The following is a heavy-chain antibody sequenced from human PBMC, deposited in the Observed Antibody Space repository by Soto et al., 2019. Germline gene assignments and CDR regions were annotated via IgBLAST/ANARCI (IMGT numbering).Heavy chain of an antibody. CDR3: ANVSFDYFCADDYRMVF. D-gene: IGHD3-3*01. J-gene: IGHJ6*04. Sequence: GGSARLSCAASGFTCSSYAMSWFRQAPGKGLEWVSAISGSGGSTYYADSVKGRFTISRDNSKNTLYLQMNSLRAEDTAGDYCANVSFDYFCADDYRMVFWGKGSKVTVSS. CDR1: GFTCSSYA. V-gene: IGHV3-23*01. CDR2: ISGSGGST.